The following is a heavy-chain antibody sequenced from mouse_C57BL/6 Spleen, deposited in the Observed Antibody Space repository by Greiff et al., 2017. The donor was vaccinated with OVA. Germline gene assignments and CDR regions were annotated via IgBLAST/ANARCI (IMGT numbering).Heavy chain of an antibody. CDR1: GYAFSSYW. D-gene: IGHD2-1*01. Sequence: QVQLQQSGAELVKPGASVKISCKASGYAFSSYWMNWVKQRPGKGLEWIGQIYPGDGDTNYNGKFKGKATLTADKSSSTAYMQLSSLTSEDSAVYFCARAGYYGNYVGYWGQGTTLTVSS. CDR3: ARAGYYGNYVGY. CDR2: IYPGDGDT. J-gene: IGHJ2*01. V-gene: IGHV1-80*01.